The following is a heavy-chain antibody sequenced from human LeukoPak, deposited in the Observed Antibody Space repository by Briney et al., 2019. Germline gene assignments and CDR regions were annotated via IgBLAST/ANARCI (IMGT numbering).Heavy chain of an antibody. CDR1: GVSICSSNW. CDR3: ARLPGKYYYGSGSFT. D-gene: IGHD3-10*01. V-gene: IGHV4-4*02. CDR2: IYHSGST. Sequence: SGTLSLTCAVSGVSICSSNWWSWVRQPPGKGLEWIGEIYHSGSTNYNPSLKSRVTISVDKSKNQFSLKLSSVTAADTAVYYCARLPGKYYYGSGSFTWGQGTLVTVSS. J-gene: IGHJ5*02.